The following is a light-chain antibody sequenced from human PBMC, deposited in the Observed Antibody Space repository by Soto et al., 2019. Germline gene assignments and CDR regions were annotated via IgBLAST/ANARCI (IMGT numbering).Light chain of an antibody. CDR1: HDIGSK. CDR3: QQYHIYPLT. CDR2: GAS. V-gene: IGKV1-16*02. Sequence: DIQMTQSPSSLSASVGDRVIITCRASHDIGSKIAWFQQKPGKGPKSLIYGASILQSGVPSKFSGSRSATDFTLTISSLQPEDFATYYCQQYHIYPLTFGGGTKLEIK. J-gene: IGKJ4*01.